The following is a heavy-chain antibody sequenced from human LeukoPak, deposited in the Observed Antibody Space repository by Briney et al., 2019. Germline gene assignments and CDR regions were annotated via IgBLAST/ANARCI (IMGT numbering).Heavy chain of an antibody. V-gene: IGHV1-2*02. D-gene: IGHD1-26*01. CDR3: ARPLPGAHSGSYYFEF. CDR2: IHPRSGET. CDR1: GYSFTAFY. Sequence: ASVKVSCKASGYSFTAFYIHWVRQAPGQGLEWMGWIHPRSGETNYAYKFRGRVTMTRDTSISTTYMDLGSLGSDDTAVYYCARPLPGAHSGSYYFEFWGPGTLVTVSS. J-gene: IGHJ4*02.